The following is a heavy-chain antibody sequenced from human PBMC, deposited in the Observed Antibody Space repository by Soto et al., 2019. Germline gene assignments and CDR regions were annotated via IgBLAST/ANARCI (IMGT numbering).Heavy chain of an antibody. J-gene: IGHJ4*02. V-gene: IGHV3-7*03. CDR1: GFTFSSYW. Sequence: GGSLRLSCAASGFTFSSYWMSWVRQAPGKGLEWVANIKQDGSGKYYVDSVKGRFTISRDNAKNSLYLQMNSLRAEDTAVYYCARDSGCYWGSYYFDYWGQGTLVTVSS. D-gene: IGHD1-26*01. CDR2: IKQDGSGK. CDR3: ARDSGCYWGSYYFDY.